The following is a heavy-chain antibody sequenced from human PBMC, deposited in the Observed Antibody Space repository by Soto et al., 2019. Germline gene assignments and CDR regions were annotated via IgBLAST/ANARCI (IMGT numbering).Heavy chain of an antibody. D-gene: IGHD2-15*01. V-gene: IGHV3-30-3*01. CDR2: ISYDGSNK. Sequence: PGGSLRLSCAASGFTFSSDAMHWVRQAPGKGREWVAVISYDGSNKYYADSVKGRFTISRDNSKNTLYLQMNSLRAEDTAVYYCARGYCSGGSCYTGGYYFDYWGQGTLVTVSS. CDR3: ARGYCSGGSCYTGGYYFDY. J-gene: IGHJ4*02. CDR1: GFTFSSDA.